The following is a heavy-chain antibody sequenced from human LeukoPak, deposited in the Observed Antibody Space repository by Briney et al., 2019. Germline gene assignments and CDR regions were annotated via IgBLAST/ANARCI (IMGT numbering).Heavy chain of an antibody. CDR3: ARGAFDL. CDR2: VFYSGSP. Sequence: SETLSLTCTVSGGSISSSNSYWGWIRQPPGQGLEWIGTVFYSGSPYYNPSLKSRVTISMDTSKNQFSLNLTSVTAADTAVYYCARGAFDLWGRGTLVTVSS. J-gene: IGHJ2*01. CDR1: GGSISSSNSY. V-gene: IGHV4-39*07.